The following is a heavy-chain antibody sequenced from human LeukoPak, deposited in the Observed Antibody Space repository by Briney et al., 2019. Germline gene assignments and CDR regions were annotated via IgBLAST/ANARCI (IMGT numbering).Heavy chain of an antibody. CDR1: GDSISHSNYY. CDR2: MYYSGST. V-gene: IGHV4-39*07. J-gene: IGHJ3*02. D-gene: IGHD2/OR15-2a*01. CDR3: ARYGLLGLSEINGFDI. Sequence: SETLSLTCTVSGDSISHSNYYWGWIRQPPGKGLAWIGTMYYSGSTYYNPSLSSRVTMSIDTSKNQFSLKLTSVTAADTAVYYCARYGLLGLSEINGFDIWGQGTMVIVSS.